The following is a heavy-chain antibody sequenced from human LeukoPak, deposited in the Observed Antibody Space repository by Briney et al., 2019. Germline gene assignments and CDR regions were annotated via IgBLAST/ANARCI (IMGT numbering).Heavy chain of an antibody. CDR2: IYYSGST. CDR3: ARDGVPTPGFGEFQYDAFDI. V-gene: IGHV4-34*01. D-gene: IGHD3-10*01. J-gene: IGHJ3*02. CDR1: GGSFSGYY. Sequence: SETLSLTCAVYGGSFSGYYWGWIRQPPGKGLEWIGSIYYSGSTYYNPSLKSRVTISVDTSKNQFSLKLSSVTAADTAVYYCARDGVPTPGFGEFQYDAFDIWSQGTTVTVSS.